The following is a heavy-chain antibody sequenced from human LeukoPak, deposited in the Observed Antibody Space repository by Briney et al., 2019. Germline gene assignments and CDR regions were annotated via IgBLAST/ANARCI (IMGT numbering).Heavy chain of an antibody. V-gene: IGHV3-48*03. D-gene: IGHD1-26*01. CDR2: ISSSGSTI. CDR3: ASVGHYSGSYNFDY. J-gene: IGHJ4*02. Sequence: PGGSLRLSCAASGFTFSSYEMNWVRQAPGKGLEWVSYISSSGSTIYYADSVKGRFTISRDNAKNSLYLQMNSLRAEDTAVYYCASVGHYSGSYNFDYWGQGTLVTVSS. CDR1: GFTFSSYE.